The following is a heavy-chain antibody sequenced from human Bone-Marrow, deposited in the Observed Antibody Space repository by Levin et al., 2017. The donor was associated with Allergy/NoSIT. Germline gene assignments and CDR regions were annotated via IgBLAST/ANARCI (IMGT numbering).Heavy chain of an antibody. J-gene: IGHJ4*02. CDR1: GFTFSNHG. D-gene: IGHD3-10*01. CDR2: SSFDGNNE. CDR3: TTGLWFGGY. Sequence: PGGSLRLSCVGSGFTFSNHGIHWVRQAPGKGLEWVSVSSFDGNNEYSADSVKGRFTISRDNSKNTLYLQMNSLTPEDTAVYFCTTGLWFGGYWGQGTLVIVSS. V-gene: IGHV3-33*08.